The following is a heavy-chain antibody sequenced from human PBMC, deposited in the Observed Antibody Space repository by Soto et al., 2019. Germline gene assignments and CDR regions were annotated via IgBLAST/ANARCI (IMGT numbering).Heavy chain of an antibody. CDR2: IYYSGST. D-gene: IGHD4-17*01. Sequence: SETLSLTCTVSGGSISSGGYYWSWIRQHPGKGLEWIGYIYYSGSTYYNPSHKSRVTISVDTSKNQFSLKLSSVTAEDTAVYYCARAGGTTVTGLWHFDSWGQGTLVTVSS. CDR1: GGSISSGGYY. V-gene: IGHV4-31*02. J-gene: IGHJ4*02. CDR3: ARAGGTTVTGLWHFDS.